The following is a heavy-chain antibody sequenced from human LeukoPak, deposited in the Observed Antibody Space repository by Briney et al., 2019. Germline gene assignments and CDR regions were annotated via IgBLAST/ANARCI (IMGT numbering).Heavy chain of an antibody. CDR1: GFTFSTYG. V-gene: IGHV3-33*05. J-gene: IGHJ4*02. D-gene: IGHD2-2*02. CDR3: ALGMWGRTSCCTCY. Sequence: PGGSLRLSCAASGFTFSTYGMHWVRQAPGKGLEWVAGITHDGSNKYYAVPEKGRFTISRDNSENTLYLHMDSLRVEDTAVYYCALGMWGRTSCCTCYWGQGTLVTVSS. CDR2: ITHDGSNK.